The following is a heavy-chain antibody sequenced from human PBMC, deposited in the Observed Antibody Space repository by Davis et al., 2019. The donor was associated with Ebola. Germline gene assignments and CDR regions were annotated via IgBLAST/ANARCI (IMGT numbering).Heavy chain of an antibody. V-gene: IGHV3-7*03. J-gene: IGHJ4*02. CDR3: ARGFLGYCTH. CDR1: GFTFSSNW. Sequence: GGSLRLSVAASGFTFSSNWRSWVGQAPGKGLEWVANIKQDGSEKYYVDSVKGRFTISRDNAKNSLYLQMNSLRAEDTAVYYCARGFLGYCTHWGQGTLVTVSS. CDR2: IKQDGSEK. D-gene: IGHD2-8*01.